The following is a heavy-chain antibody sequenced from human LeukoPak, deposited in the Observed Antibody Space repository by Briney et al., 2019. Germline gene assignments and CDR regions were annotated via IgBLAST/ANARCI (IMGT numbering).Heavy chain of an antibody. CDR1: GFSFSTYS. Sequence: GGSLRLSCAASGFSFSTYSRNWVGQAPGKGLEWVSYISSSSVIYYADSVKGRFTISRDNAKKSLYLQMNSLRAEDTALYYCAGAGDYWGQGTLVTVSS. V-gene: IGHV3-48*04. J-gene: IGHJ4*02. CDR3: AGAGDY. CDR2: ISSSSVI.